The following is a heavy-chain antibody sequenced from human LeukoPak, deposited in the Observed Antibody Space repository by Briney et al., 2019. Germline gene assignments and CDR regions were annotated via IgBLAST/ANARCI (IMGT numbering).Heavy chain of an antibody. Sequence: ASVKVSCKASGYTFTGYYMHWVRQAPGQGLEWMGIINHNSGSTTYAQNFQGRVTMTRDTSTSTVYMELSSLRSEDTAVYYCARGDGYIRYGMDVWGQGTTVTVSS. V-gene: IGHV1-46*01. J-gene: IGHJ6*02. D-gene: IGHD5-24*01. CDR2: INHNSGST. CDR1: GYTFTGYY. CDR3: ARGDGYIRYGMDV.